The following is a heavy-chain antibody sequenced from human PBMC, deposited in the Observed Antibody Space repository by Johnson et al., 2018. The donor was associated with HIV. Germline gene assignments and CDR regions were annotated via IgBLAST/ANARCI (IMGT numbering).Heavy chain of an antibody. J-gene: IGHJ3*02. CDR1: GFSVSSSYA. CDR3: ALGGSWYAFDI. CDR2: ISGSGGST. Sequence: VQLVESGGGLIQPGGSLRLSCAVSGFSVSSSYAMSWVRQAPGKGLEWVSAISGSGGSTYYADSVKGRFTISRDNAKNTLYLQMNSLRAEDTAVYYCALGGSWYAFDIWGQGTMVTVSS. D-gene: IGHD2-15*01. V-gene: IGHV3-23*04.